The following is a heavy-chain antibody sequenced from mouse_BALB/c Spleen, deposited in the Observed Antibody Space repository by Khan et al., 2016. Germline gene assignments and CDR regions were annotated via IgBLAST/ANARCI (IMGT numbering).Heavy chain of an antibody. CDR3: VRDYDYDGDWYFDV. J-gene: IGHJ1*01. Sequence: QIQLVQSGPELKKPGETVKISCKASGYTFTNYGMNWVKQAPGEGLKWMGWMNTYTGEPTYADDFKVRFAFSLKTSARTAYLQINNLKNEDTATYFCVRDYDYDGDWYFDVWGAGTTVTVSS. CDR2: MNTYTGEP. CDR1: GYTFTNYG. V-gene: IGHV9-3-1*01. D-gene: IGHD2-4*01.